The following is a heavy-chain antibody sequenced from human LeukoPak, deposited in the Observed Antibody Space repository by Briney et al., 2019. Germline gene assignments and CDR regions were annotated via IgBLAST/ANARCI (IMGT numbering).Heavy chain of an antibody. CDR2: ISNTDETR. V-gene: IGHV3-48*03. Sequence: GGSLRLSCAASGYNFRSYEMNWVRQAPGKGLEWVSYISNTDETRTYADSVKGRFTISRDNAKNSLHLEMNSLRAEDTAVYYCAREIVSAVAGNFDYWGQGTLVTVSS. CDR3: AREIVSAVAGNFDY. D-gene: IGHD6-19*01. J-gene: IGHJ4*02. CDR1: GYNFRSYE.